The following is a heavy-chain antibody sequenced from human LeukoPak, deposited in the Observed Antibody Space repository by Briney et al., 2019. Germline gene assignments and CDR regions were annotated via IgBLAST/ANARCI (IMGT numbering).Heavy chain of an antibody. CDR1: GFTFSNYN. D-gene: IGHD1/OR15-1a*01. J-gene: IGHJ4*02. V-gene: IGHV3-21*04. Sequence: GGSLRLSCAASGFTFSNYNVNWVRQAPGKGLEWVSSISSSSNFIYYADSVKGRFTISRDNAQNSLYLQMNSLRAEDTAVYYCARGRRTFDYWGQGTLVTVSS. CDR2: ISSSSNFI. CDR3: ARGRRTFDY.